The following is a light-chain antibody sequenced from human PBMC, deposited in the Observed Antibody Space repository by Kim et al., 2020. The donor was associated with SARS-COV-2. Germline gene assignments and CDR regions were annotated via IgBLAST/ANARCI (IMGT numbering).Light chain of an antibody. V-gene: IGLV2-14*03. CDR1: SNVVGSFNY. CDR2: DVS. Sequence: QSLTIPYTGTSNVVGSFNYVSWYQQHPGKAHKLMIYDVSNRPSGVSNRFSGSNSGNTASLTISGLQAEDEADYYCSSYTSSSTLYVFGTGTKVTVL. J-gene: IGLJ1*01. CDR3: SSYTSSSTLYV.